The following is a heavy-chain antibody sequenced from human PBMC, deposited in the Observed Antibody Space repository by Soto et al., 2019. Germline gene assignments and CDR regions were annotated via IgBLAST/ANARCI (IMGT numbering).Heavy chain of an antibody. CDR3: ARVLTGCSSTSCYATPPLDY. V-gene: IGHV1-18*01. J-gene: IGHJ4*02. CDR2: ISAYNGNT. Sequence: QVQLVQSGAEVKKPGASVKVSCKASGYTFTSYGISWVRQAPGQGLEWMGWISAYNGNTNYAQKLQGRVTMTTDTSTSTAYMVLRSLRSDDTAVYYCARVLTGCSSTSCYATPPLDYWGQGTLVTVSS. CDR1: GYTFTSYG. D-gene: IGHD2-2*01.